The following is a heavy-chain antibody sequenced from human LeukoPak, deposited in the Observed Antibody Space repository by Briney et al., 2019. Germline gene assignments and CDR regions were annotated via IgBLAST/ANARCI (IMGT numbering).Heavy chain of an antibody. V-gene: IGHV4-39*01. J-gene: IGHJ5*02. CDR1: DGSISSSNYY. CDR2: IFYTGNT. D-gene: IGHD1-14*01. CDR3: ARLNKPGWFDP. Sequence: PSETLSLTCTVSDGSISSSNYYWAWIRQPPGKGLEWIANIFYTGNTYYNPSLKGRVTILIDTSKNQFSLRLSSVTATDTAVYYCARLNKPGWFDPWGQGTLVTVSS.